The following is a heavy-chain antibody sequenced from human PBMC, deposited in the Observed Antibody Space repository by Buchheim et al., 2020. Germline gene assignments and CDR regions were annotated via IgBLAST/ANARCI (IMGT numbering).Heavy chain of an antibody. CDR2: ISYDGSNK. V-gene: IGHV3-30*18. D-gene: IGHD1-7*01. CDR1: GFTFSSYG. J-gene: IGHJ4*02. Sequence: QVQLVESGGGVVQPGRSLRLSCAASGFTFSSYGMHWVRQAPGKGLEWVAVISYDGSNKYYADSVKGRFTISRDNSKNTLYLQMNSLRAEDTAVYYCAKDGAPITGTTDYWGQGTL. CDR3: AKDGAPITGTTDY.